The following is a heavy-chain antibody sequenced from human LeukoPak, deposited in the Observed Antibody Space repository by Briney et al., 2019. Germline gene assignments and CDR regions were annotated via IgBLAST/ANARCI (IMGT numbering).Heavy chain of an antibody. D-gene: IGHD7-27*01. J-gene: IGHJ3*02. V-gene: IGHV1-2*02. CDR1: GYTFTGYY. Sequence: ASVKVSCKASGYTFTGYYMHWVRQAPGQGLEWMGGINPNNGGANYAQKFQGRVTMTRDTSISTAYMELSRLTSDDTAVYYCARDILTDDAFDIWGQGTMVTVSS. CDR3: ARDILTDDAFDI. CDR2: INPNNGGA.